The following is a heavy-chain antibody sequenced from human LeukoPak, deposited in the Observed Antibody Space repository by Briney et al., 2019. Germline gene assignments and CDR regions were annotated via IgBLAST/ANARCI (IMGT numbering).Heavy chain of an antibody. J-gene: IGHJ4*02. Sequence: ASVKVSCKASGGTFSSYAISWVRQAPGQGLEWMGSITPMFGAANYAQKFQGKVTISADGSTSTAHMELSSLGSEDTAVYYCARGVVVGATKDFDYWGQGTLVTVSS. D-gene: IGHD1-26*01. CDR3: ARGVVVGATKDFDY. CDR2: ITPMFGAA. CDR1: GGTFSSYA. V-gene: IGHV1-69*13.